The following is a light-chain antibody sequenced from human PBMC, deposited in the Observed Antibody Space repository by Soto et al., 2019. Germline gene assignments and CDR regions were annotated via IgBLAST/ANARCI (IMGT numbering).Light chain of an antibody. CDR1: SSDLGAYNY. CDR2: EVS. CDR3: SSYAGSNNLV. J-gene: IGLJ2*01. V-gene: IGLV2-8*01. Sequence: QSVLTQPPSASGSPGQSVTISCTGTSSDLGAYNYVSWYQQHPGKAPKFMIYEVSKRPSGVPDRFSGSKSGNTASLTVSGLQAEDEADYYCSSYAGSNNLVFRGGTKVTVL.